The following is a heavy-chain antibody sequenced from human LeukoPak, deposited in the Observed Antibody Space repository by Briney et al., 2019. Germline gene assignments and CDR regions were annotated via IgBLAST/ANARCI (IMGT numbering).Heavy chain of an antibody. D-gene: IGHD6-19*01. CDR1: GGSISRSSYH. CDR3: AKVGGLAVAGTDNWMDP. Sequence: KPSETLSLTCSVAGGSISRSSYHWGWIRQPPGKGLEWIGNIHYSGKTYYNPSLKSRVTISIDTSKNQFSLKLSSVTAADTAIYSCAKVGGLAVAGTDNWMDPWGQGTLVTVSS. V-gene: IGHV4-39*02. J-gene: IGHJ5*01. CDR2: IHYSGKT.